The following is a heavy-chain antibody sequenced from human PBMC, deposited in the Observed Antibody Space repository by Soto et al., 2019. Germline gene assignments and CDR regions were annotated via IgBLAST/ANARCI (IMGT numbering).Heavy chain of an antibody. J-gene: IGHJ6*02. D-gene: IGHD3-16*01. CDR3: ARVPSPFDYYYAMDV. CDR1: GDSISSGNKY. V-gene: IGHV4-30-4*01. Sequence: QVQLRESGPGLVMPSQTLSLTCTVSGDSISSGNKYWSWIRQPPGKGLEWIGYIFSSGTTYYNPYLKSRLTMSLDATQNQFSLKLNSLTDADTDVYFCARVPSPFDYYYAMDVWGQGTTVTVSS. CDR2: IFSSGTT.